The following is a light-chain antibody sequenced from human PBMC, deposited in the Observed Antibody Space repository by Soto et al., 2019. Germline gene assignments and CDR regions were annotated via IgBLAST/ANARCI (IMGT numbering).Light chain of an antibody. J-gene: IGKJ1*01. CDR1: QSVRNNY. CDR3: QQYGGSRT. Sequence: EPVLAQSPGTLSLSPGARATLSCSASQSVRNNYLAWLQQKPGPAPSLLISGASTRATGVPDRFSGSGSGTDFTLTISRLEPEEFAVYYCQQYGGSRTVGKGTKVDIK. CDR2: GAS. V-gene: IGKV3-20*01.